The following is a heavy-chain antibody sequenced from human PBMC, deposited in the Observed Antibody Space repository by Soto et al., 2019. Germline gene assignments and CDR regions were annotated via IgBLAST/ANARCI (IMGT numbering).Heavy chain of an antibody. Sequence: ASVKVSCKVSGYTLTELSMHWVRQAPGKGLEWMGGFDPEDGETIYAQKFQGRVTMTEDTSTDTAYMELSSLRSEDTAVYYCATDNPRYGDYYYYGMDVWGQGTTVTVSS. CDR1: GYTLTELS. V-gene: IGHV1-24*01. J-gene: IGHJ6*02. D-gene: IGHD4-17*01. CDR3: ATDNPRYGDYYYYGMDV. CDR2: FDPEDGET.